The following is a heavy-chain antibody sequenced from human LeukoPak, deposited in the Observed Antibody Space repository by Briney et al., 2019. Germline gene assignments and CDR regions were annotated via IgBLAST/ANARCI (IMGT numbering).Heavy chain of an antibody. D-gene: IGHD2-2*02. CDR3: ASGGSGYCSSTSCYSRYGMDV. Sequence: ASVKVSCKASGGTFSSYAISWVRQAPGQGLEWMGGIIPIFGTANYAQKFQGRVTITADKSTSTAYMEPSSLRSEDTAVYYCASGGSGYCSSTSCYSRYGMDVWGKGTTVTVSS. CDR2: IIPIFGTA. J-gene: IGHJ6*04. V-gene: IGHV1-69*06. CDR1: GGTFSSYA.